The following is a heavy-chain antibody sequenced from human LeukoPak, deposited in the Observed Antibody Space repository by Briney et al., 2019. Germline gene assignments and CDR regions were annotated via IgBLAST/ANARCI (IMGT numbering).Heavy chain of an antibody. J-gene: IGHJ4*02. CDR3: ARGGDYGDYDNDC. Sequence: GGSLRLSCAASGFSFRTHSMNWVRQAPGKGLEWVSSITFSSSYIFYADSVKGRFTTFRDNAKNSLYLLMDSLSAEDTAVYYCARGGDYGDYDNDCWGQGTLVTGSS. CDR1: GFSFRTHS. CDR2: ITFSSSYI. D-gene: IGHD4-17*01. V-gene: IGHV3-21*01.